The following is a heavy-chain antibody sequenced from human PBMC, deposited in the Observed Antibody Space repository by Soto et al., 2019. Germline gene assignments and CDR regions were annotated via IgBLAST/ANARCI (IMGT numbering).Heavy chain of an antibody. Sequence: EVQLVESGGGLVKPGGSLRLSCAASGFTFSRYGMNWVRQAPGKGLELVSSISGLSSYIYYADSVKGRFIVSRDNAKNSLYEQMNSLRAEDTAVYYCARDPQQRLADSYYYGMDVWGQGTTVIVSS. V-gene: IGHV3-21*02. CDR3: ARDPQQRLADSYYYGMDV. CDR2: ISGLSSYI. J-gene: IGHJ6*02. CDR1: GFTFSRYG. D-gene: IGHD6-25*01.